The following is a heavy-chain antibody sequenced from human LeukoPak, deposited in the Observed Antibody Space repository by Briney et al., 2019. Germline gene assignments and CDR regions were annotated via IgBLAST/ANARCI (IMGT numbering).Heavy chain of an antibody. Sequence: PGGSLRLSCVASGFTFSSYWMTWVRQAPGKGLEWLANIKEDGGIQYYLDSVRGRFTISRDNAKTSVSLQLSSLRADDTAVYYCARDVWTGVAVSDYWGQGTLVTVSS. D-gene: IGHD2-21*01. CDR2: IKEDGGIQ. J-gene: IGHJ4*02. V-gene: IGHV3-7*01. CDR1: GFTFSSYW. CDR3: ARDVWTGVAVSDY.